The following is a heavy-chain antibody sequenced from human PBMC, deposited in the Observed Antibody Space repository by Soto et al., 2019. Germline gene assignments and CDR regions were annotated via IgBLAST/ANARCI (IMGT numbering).Heavy chain of an antibody. CDR3: ARDEHVLLWFGSSGPVDY. J-gene: IGHJ4*02. CDR2: IKQDGSEK. Sequence: GGSLRLSYAASGFTFSSYWMSWVRQAPGKGLEWVANIKQDGSEKYYVDSVKGRFTISRDNAKNSLYLQMNSLRAEDTAVYYCARDEHVLLWFGSSGPVDYWGQGTLVTVSS. V-gene: IGHV3-7*04. D-gene: IGHD3-10*01. CDR1: GFTFSSYW.